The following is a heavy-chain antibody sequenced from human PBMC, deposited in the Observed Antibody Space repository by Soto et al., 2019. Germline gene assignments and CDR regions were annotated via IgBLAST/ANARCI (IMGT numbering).Heavy chain of an antibody. CDR3: ARSIAVPIYYYGMDV. J-gene: IGHJ6*02. CDR1: GFTFSSYA. Sequence: EVQLLESGGGLVQPGGSLRLSCAASGFTFSSYAMSWVRQAPAKGLEWVSTISGSDSTSYYADSVKGRFTISRDNSKSTLYLQMNSLRAGDTAVYYCARSIAVPIYYYGMDVWGQGTTVTVSS. D-gene: IGHD6-19*01. V-gene: IGHV3-23*01. CDR2: ISGSDSTS.